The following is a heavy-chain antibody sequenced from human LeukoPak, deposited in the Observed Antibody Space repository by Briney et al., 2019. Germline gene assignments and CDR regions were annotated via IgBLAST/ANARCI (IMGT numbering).Heavy chain of an antibody. CDR1: GFTVSSNY. CDR2: IYSGGSA. Sequence: GGSLRLSCAASGFTVSSNYMSWVRQAPGKGLEWVSVIYSGGSAYYADSVKGRFTISRDNAKNSLYLQMNSLRAEDTAVYYCAREQQLVPDYWGQGTLVTVSS. D-gene: IGHD6-13*01. V-gene: IGHV3-66*01. J-gene: IGHJ4*02. CDR3: AREQQLVPDY.